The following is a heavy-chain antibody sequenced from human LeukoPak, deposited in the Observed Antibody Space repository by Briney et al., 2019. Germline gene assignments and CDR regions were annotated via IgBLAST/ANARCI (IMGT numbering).Heavy chain of an antibody. Sequence: PGRSLRLSCAASGFTFDDYAMHWVRQAPGKGLEWVSGISWNSGSIGYADSVKGRFTIPRDNAKNSLYLQMNSLRAEDMALYYCAKAAVVTIFSDAFDIWGQGTMVTVSS. J-gene: IGHJ3*02. CDR2: ISWNSGSI. CDR3: AKAAVVTIFSDAFDI. CDR1: GFTFDDYA. D-gene: IGHD3-3*01. V-gene: IGHV3-9*03.